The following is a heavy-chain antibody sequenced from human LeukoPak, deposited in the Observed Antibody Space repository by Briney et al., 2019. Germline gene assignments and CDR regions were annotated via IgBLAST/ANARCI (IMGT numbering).Heavy chain of an antibody. CDR1: GGSISNTNW. Sequence: PSGTLSLTCGVSGGSISNTNWWTWFRQPPGKGLEWIGEVNLQGSTNYNPSLKSRVATSVDKSENHISLKLTSVTAADTAVYYCAREGGPYRPPDYSGQGTLVTVAS. CDR2: VNLQGST. V-gene: IGHV4-4*02. J-gene: IGHJ4*02. CDR3: AREGGPYRPPDY.